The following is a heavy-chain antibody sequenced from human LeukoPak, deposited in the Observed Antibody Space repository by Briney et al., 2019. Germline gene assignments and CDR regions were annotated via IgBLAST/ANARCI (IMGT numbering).Heavy chain of an antibody. D-gene: IGHD3-3*01. CDR1: GFTFSSYS. Sequence: GGSLRLSCAASGFTFSSYSMNWVRQAPGKGREGVSYISSSSSTIYYAHSVKGRFTISRDNAKNSLYLQMNSLRAEDTAVYYCARDGTIFGVVTTTDFDYWGQGTLVTVSS. J-gene: IGHJ4*02. CDR3: ARDGTIFGVVTTTDFDY. V-gene: IGHV3-48*01. CDR2: ISSSSSTI.